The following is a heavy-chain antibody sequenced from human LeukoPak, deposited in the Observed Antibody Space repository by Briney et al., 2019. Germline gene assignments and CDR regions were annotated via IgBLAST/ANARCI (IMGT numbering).Heavy chain of an antibody. CDR2: IIPIFGTA. J-gene: IGHJ3*02. CDR1: GGTFSSYA. D-gene: IGHD3-16*02. Sequence: SVKVSCKASGGTFSSYAISWVRQAPGQGLEWMGGIIPIFGTANYAQKFQGRVTITADESTSTAYMELSSLRSEDTAVYYCARGNLIMITFGGVIVIRNDAFDIWGQGTMVTVSS. V-gene: IGHV1-69*13. CDR3: ARGNLIMITFGGVIVIRNDAFDI.